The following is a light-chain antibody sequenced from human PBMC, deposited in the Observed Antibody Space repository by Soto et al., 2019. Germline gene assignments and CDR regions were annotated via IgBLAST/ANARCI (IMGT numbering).Light chain of an antibody. CDR2: YDD. J-gene: IGLJ1*01. V-gene: IGLV1-36*01. CDR1: SSNIGNNA. CDR3: AAWDDSLNGSRV. Sequence: QSVLTQPPSVSEAPRQRVTISCSGSSSNIGNNAVNWYQQLPGKAPKLLIYYDDLLPSGVSDRFSGSKSGTSASLAISGLQSEDEADYYCAAWDDSLNGSRVFGTGTKVTVL.